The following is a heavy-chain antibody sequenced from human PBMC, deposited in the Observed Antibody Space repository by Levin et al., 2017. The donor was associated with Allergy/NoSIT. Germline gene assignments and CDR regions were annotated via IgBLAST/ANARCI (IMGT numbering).Heavy chain of an antibody. CDR2: INQDGSEI. J-gene: IGHJ5*02. CDR3: ARDGIPTNRPYGPNWYAL. D-gene: IGHD2-8*01. CDR1: FFNFRGYW. Sequence: PGGSLRLSCAASFFNFRGYWMTWVRQAPGKGLEWVANINQDGSEIYYVDSVRGRFTISRDNAKNSLSLQRNNLRAEDSAVYYCARDGIPTNRPYGPNWYALWGQGTLVSV. V-gene: IGHV3-7*03.